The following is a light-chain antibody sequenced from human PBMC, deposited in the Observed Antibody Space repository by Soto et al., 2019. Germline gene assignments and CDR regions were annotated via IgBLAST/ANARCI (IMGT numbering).Light chain of an antibody. Sequence: DIQLTQSPSVLSASVGDTVTITCRASQALSNYLAWYQQKPGKAPDLLIYSASPLQSGVPSRFSGSGSETEFSLTIRALQPEDFATYYCQQLSRYPLTFGGGTKVDIK. J-gene: IGKJ4*01. V-gene: IGKV1-9*01. CDR3: QQLSRYPLT. CDR1: QALSNY. CDR2: SAS.